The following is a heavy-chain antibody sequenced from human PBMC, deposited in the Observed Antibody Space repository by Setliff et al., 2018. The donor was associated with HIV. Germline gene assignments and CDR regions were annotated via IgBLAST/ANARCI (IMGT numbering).Heavy chain of an antibody. V-gene: IGHV4-34*01. D-gene: IGHD2-15*01. J-gene: IGHJ5*02. Sequence: KTSETLSLTCAVHGGSFSDYYWTWIRQPPGKGLEWIGEIKHSGSTNYNPSLKSRVTISVDTAKNQFSLNLTSVTAADTAVYYCAREGCSGGSCQNGFDPWGQGPWSPSPQ. CDR1: GGSFSDYY. CDR3: AREGCSGGSCQNGFDP. CDR2: IKHSGST.